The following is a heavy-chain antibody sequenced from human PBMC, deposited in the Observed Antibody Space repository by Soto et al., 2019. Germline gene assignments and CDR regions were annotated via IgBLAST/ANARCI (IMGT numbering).Heavy chain of an antibody. CDR1: GFTFSSYS. CDR2: ISSSSSYI. J-gene: IGHJ2*01. D-gene: IGHD2-21*02. V-gene: IGHV3-21*01. Sequence: GGSLRLSCAASGFTFSSYSMNWVRQAPGKGLEWVSSISSSSSYIYYADSVKGRFTISRDNAKNSLYLQMNSLRAEDTAVYYCATDMAELLPLDLWGRGTLVTVSS. CDR3: ATDMAELLPLDL.